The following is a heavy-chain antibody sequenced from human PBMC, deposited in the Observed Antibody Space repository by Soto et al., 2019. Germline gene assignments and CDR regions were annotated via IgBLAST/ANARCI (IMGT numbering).Heavy chain of an antibody. V-gene: IGHV1-46*01. CDR3: ARDTSGWSLNGLDV. Sequence: QVDLVQSGAEVKKPGASVTISCKASGSAITRYYIHWVRQAPGRGLEWMGIINPGGGSASYAQKFPDRVTIDKDPSTGTVDMDVRSLRTEDTAVYYCARDTSGWSLNGLDVWGQGTTVNVSS. CDR1: GSAITRYY. CDR2: INPGGGSA. J-gene: IGHJ6*02. D-gene: IGHD6-19*01.